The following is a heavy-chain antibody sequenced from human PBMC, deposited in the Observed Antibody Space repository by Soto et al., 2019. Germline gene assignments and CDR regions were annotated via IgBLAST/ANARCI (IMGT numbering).Heavy chain of an antibody. CDR3: ARDPLWFGELRYYFDY. CDR1: GFTFSSYG. Sequence: QVQLVESGGGVVQPGRSLRLSCAASGFTFSSYGMHWVRRAPGKGLEWVAVIWYDGSNKYYADSVKGRFTISRDNSKDTLYLQMNSLRAEDTAVYYCARDPLWFGELRYYFDYWGQGTLVTVSS. J-gene: IGHJ4*02. CDR2: IWYDGSNK. V-gene: IGHV3-33*01. D-gene: IGHD3-10*01.